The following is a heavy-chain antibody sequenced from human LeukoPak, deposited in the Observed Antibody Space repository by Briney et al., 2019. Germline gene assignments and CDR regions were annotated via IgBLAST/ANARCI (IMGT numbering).Heavy chain of an antibody. CDR1: GYTFTSYG. V-gene: IGHV1-18*01. CDR2: ISAYNGNS. D-gene: IGHD3-10*01. Sequence: ASVKASCKASGYTFTSYGISWVRQAPGQGLEWMGWISAYNGNSNYPQKLQGRVTMTTDTSTSTAYMELRSLRSDDTAVYYCARFTMVRGVIIPWGQGTLVTVSS. CDR3: ARFTMVRGVIIP. J-gene: IGHJ5*02.